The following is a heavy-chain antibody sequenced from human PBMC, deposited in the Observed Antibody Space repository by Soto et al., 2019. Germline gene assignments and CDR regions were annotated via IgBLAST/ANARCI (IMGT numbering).Heavy chain of an antibody. CDR3: ARCYNWNYGVDP. CDR2: IYYSGST. V-gene: IGHV4-61*01. CDR1: GGSVSSGSYY. D-gene: IGHD1-7*01. Sequence: QVQLQESGPGLVKPSETLSLTCTVSGGSVSSGSYYWSWIRQPPGKGLEWIGYIYYSGSTNYNPSLKSRVTISVDTSKNQFSLKLSSVTAADTAVYYCARCYNWNYGVDPWGQGTLVTVSS. J-gene: IGHJ5*02.